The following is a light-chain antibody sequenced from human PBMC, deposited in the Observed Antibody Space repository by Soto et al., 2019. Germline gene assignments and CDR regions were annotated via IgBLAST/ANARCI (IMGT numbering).Light chain of an antibody. J-gene: IGKJ5*01. CDR1: QNVDSNY. CDR3: QQFHNWPPIT. CDR2: GAS. V-gene: IGKV3-20*01. Sequence: EIVLTQSPGTLSLSPGEGATLSCRASQNVDSNYLAWYQLKPGQAPRIIPFGASGRATGIPDRFSGSGSGTEFTLTISSLQSEDFAVYYCQQFHNWPPITFGQGTRLEI.